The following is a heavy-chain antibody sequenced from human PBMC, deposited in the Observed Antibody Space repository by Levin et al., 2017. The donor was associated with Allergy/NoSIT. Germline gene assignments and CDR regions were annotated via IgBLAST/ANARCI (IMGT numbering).Heavy chain of an antibody. J-gene: IGHJ4*02. CDR3: ARVMHPYGGGDCYSGALDY. CDR1: GFTFSSYA. CDR2: ISYDGSNK. Sequence: GGSLRLSCAASGFTFSSYAMHWVRQAPGKGLEGVAVISYDGSNKYYADSVKGRFTISRDNSKNTLYLQMNSLRAEDTAVYYCARVMHPYGGGDCYSGALDYWGQGTLVTVSS. V-gene: IGHV3-30*04. D-gene: IGHD2-21*02.